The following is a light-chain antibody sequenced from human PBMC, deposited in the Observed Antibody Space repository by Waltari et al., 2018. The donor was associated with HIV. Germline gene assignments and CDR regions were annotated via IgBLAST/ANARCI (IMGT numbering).Light chain of an antibody. CDR3: QSYDSSNVV. J-gene: IGLJ2*01. Sequence: NFMLTPPPSVSESPGKPVTISYTRSSGSIASTYVQWYQQRPGSAPTTVIYEDNQRPSGVPDRFSGSIDSSSNSASLTISGLKTEDEADYYCQSYDSSNVVFGGGTKLTVL. V-gene: IGLV6-57*04. CDR2: EDN. CDR1: SGSIASTY.